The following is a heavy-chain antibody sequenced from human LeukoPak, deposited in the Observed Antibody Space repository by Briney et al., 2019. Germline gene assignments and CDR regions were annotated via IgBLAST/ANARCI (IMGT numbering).Heavy chain of an antibody. CDR2: IIPIFGTA. J-gene: IGHJ2*01. Sequence: SVKVSCKASGGTFSSYAISWVRQAPGQGLEWMGGIIPIFGTANYAQKFQGRVTITADKSTGTAYMELSSLRSEDTAVYYCARDRYDSSGYDNWYFDLWGRGTLVTVSS. V-gene: IGHV1-69*06. CDR1: GGTFSSYA. CDR3: ARDRYDSSGYDNWYFDL. D-gene: IGHD3-22*01.